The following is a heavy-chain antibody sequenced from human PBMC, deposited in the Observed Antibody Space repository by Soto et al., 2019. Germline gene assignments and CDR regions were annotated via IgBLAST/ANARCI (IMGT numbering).Heavy chain of an antibody. CDR2: IWYDGSNK. CDR1: GFTFSSYG. CDR3: ARENPYYYGMDV. V-gene: IGHV3-33*08. J-gene: IGHJ6*02. Sequence: GGSLRLSCAASGFTFSSYGMHWVRQAPGKGLEWVAVIWYDGSNKYYADSVKGRFTISRDNSKNTLYLQMNSLRAEDTAVYYCARENPYYYGMDVWGQGTTVTVSS.